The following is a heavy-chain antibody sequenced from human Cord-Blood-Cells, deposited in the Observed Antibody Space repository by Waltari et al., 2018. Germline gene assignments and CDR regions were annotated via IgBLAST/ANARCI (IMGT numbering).Heavy chain of an antibody. CDR3: ARGDCSSTSCYAFDI. CDR2: IYPGDSNT. J-gene: IGHJ3*02. Sequence: EVQLVQSGAEVKKPGESLKISCKGSGYSFTSYWIGWVRQMPGKGLEWMGIIYPGDSNTGYSPSCQGQVTISADKSISTAYLQWSSLKASDTAMYYCARGDCSSTSCYAFDIWGQGTMVTVSS. D-gene: IGHD2-2*01. CDR1: GYSFTSYW. V-gene: IGHV5-51*03.